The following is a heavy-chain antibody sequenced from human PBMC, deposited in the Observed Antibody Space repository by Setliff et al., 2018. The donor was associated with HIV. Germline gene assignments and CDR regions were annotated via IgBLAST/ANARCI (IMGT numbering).Heavy chain of an antibody. V-gene: IGHV7-4-1*02. D-gene: IGHD3-16*02. CDR2: INMYTANP. CDR3: ARDRYGASFDS. CDR1: ADTLTNCL. J-gene: IGHJ4*02. Sequence: GASVKVSCKASADTLTNCLINWVRQAPGQGLEWMGWINMYTANPSYAQGFTGRFVFSLDTSVSTAYLQISSLEAEDTALYYCARDRYGASFDSWGQGTLVTVSS.